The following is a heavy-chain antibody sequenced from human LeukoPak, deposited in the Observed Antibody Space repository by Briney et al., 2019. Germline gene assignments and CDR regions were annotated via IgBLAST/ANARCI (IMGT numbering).Heavy chain of an antibody. CDR3: ARDAYYYYMDV. CDR1: GFTFSHYS. Sequence: GGSLRVSWAASGFTFSHYSMNWGGQAPGKGLEGVSYISSRSSTIYYADSVKGRFTISRDNAKNSLYLQMNSLRAEDTAVYYCARDAYYYYMDVWGKGTTVTVSS. J-gene: IGHJ6*03. V-gene: IGHV3-48*04. CDR2: ISSRSSTI.